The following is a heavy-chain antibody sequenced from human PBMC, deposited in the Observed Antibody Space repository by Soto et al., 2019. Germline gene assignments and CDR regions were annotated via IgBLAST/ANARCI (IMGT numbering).Heavy chain of an antibody. D-gene: IGHD1-1*01. CDR3: ARRPQPYGDAFDI. CDR1: GYTSTGYY. J-gene: IGHJ3*02. V-gene: IGHV1-2*02. CDR2: INPNSGGT. Sequence: ASVKVSCKASGYTSTGYYMHWVRQAPGQGLEWMGWINPNSGGTNYAQKFQGRVTMTRDTSISTAYMELSRLRSDDTAVYYCARRPQPYGDAFDIWGQGTMVTVSS.